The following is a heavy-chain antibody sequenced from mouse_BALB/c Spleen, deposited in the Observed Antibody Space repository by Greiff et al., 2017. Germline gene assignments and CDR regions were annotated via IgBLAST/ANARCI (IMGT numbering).Heavy chain of an antibody. D-gene: IGHD2-4*01. CDR2: ISSGSSTI. J-gene: IGHJ2*01. Sequence: EVQRVESGGGLVQPGGSRKLSCAASGFTFSSFGMHWVRQAPEKGLEWVAYISSGSSTIYYADTVKGRFTISRDNPKNTLFLQMTSLRSEDTAMYYCAREGIYYDYPFDYWGQGTTLTVSS. CDR3: AREGIYYDYPFDY. CDR1: GFTFSSFG. V-gene: IGHV5-17*02.